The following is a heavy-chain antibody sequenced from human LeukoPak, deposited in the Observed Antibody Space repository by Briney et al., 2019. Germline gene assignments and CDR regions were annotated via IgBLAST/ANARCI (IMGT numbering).Heavy chain of an antibody. J-gene: IGHJ3*02. CDR1: GFTLSSNY. V-gene: IGHV3-66*02. CDR2: IYSGGST. Sequence: GGSLRLSCAASGFTLSSNYMSWVRQAPGKGLEWVSVIYSGGSTYYADSVTGRFTISRDNSKNTLYLQMNSLRAEDTAVYYCARADQLLGNAFDIWGQGTMVTVSS. CDR3: ARADQLLGNAFDI. D-gene: IGHD2-2*01.